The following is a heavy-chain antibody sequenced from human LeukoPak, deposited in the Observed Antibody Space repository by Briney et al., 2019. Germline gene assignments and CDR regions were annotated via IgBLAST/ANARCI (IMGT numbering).Heavy chain of an antibody. CDR3: ARLLADNHYGGNSISDY. V-gene: IGHV4-59*08. CDR1: GGSISSYY. CDR2: IYYSGST. Sequence: SETLSLTCTVSGGSISSYYWSWIRQPPGKGLEWIGYIYYSGSTNYNPSLKSRVTISVDTSKNQFSLKLSSVTAADTAVYYCARLLADNHYGGNSISDYWGQGTLVTVSS. D-gene: IGHD4-23*01. J-gene: IGHJ4*02.